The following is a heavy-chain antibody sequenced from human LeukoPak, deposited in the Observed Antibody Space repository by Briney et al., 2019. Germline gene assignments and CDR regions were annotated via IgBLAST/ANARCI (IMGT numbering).Heavy chain of an antibody. D-gene: IGHD3-10*01. Sequence: GGSLRLSCAASGFTFSSYSMSWVRQAPGKGLEWVANIKQDGSEKYYVDSVKGRFTISRDNAKNSLYLQMNSLRAEDTAVYYCARGFGRPWGQGTLVTVSS. CDR1: GFTFSSYS. V-gene: IGHV3-7*03. J-gene: IGHJ5*02. CDR3: ARGFGRP. CDR2: IKQDGSEK.